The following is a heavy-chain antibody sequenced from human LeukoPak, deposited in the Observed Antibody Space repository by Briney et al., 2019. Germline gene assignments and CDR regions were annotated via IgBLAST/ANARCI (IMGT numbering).Heavy chain of an antibody. V-gene: IGHV3-30-3*01. D-gene: IGHD4-17*01. Sequence: GGSLRLSCAASGFTFSSYAMHWVRQAPGKGLEWVAVISYDGSNKYYADSVKGRFTISRDNSKNTLYLQMNSLRAEDTAVYYCAKANYGDYADDYWGQETLVAVSS. CDR2: ISYDGSNK. CDR3: AKANYGDYADDY. J-gene: IGHJ4*02. CDR1: GFTFSSYA.